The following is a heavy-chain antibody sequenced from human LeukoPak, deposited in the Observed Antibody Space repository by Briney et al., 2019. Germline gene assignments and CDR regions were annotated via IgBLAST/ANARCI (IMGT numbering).Heavy chain of an antibody. CDR3: ARDGRPLIPMAAAGTAAYYGMDV. D-gene: IGHD6-13*01. Sequence: GGSLRLSCAASGFTFSSYWMSWVRQAPGKGLEGVANIKQDGSEKYYVDSVKGRFTISRDNGKNSLYLQMNSLRAEDTAVYYCARDGRPLIPMAAAGTAAYYGMDVWGQGTTVTVSS. V-gene: IGHV3-7*01. J-gene: IGHJ6*02. CDR2: IKQDGSEK. CDR1: GFTFSSYW.